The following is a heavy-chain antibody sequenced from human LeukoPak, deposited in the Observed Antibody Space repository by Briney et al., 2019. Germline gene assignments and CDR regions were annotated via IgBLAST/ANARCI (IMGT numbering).Heavy chain of an antibody. J-gene: IGHJ4*02. CDR1: GYSISSGYY. D-gene: IGHD3-22*01. CDR3: ARARDSSGCFDY. V-gene: IGHV4-38-2*02. Sequence: SETLSLTCTVSGYSISSGYYWGWIRQPPGKGLEWIGTIYHSGSTYYNPSLKSRVTISVDTSKNQFSLKLSSVTAADTAVYYCARARDSSGCFDYWGQGTLVTVSS. CDR2: IYHSGST.